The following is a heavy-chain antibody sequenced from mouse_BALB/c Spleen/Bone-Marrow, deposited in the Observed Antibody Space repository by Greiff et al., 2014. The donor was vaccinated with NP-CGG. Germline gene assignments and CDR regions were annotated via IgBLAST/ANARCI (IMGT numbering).Heavy chain of an antibody. CDR2: ISDAGSYT. Sequence: DVKLVESGGGLVKPGGSLKLSCAASGFTFSDYYMYWVRQTPEKRLEWVATISDAGSYTYYPDSVKGRFTISRDNAKNNLYLQMSSLKSEDTAMYYCAREGDGAYWGQGTLVTVSA. V-gene: IGHV5-4*02. D-gene: IGHD3-3*01. J-gene: IGHJ3*01. CDR1: GFTFSDYY. CDR3: AREGDGAY.